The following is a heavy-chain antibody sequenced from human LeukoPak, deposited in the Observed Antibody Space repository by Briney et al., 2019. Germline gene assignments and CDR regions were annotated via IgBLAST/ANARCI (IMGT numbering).Heavy chain of an antibody. D-gene: IGHD5-18*01. CDR3: ARGRGGYSYGQVDY. CDR2: INHSGST. CDR1: GGSFSGYY. V-gene: IGHV4-34*01. J-gene: IGHJ4*02. Sequence: SETLSLTCAVYGGSFSGYYWSWIRQPPGKGLEWIGEINHSGSTNYNPSLKSRVTISVDTSKNQFSLKLSSVTAADTAVYYCARGRGGYSYGQVDYWGQGTLVTVS.